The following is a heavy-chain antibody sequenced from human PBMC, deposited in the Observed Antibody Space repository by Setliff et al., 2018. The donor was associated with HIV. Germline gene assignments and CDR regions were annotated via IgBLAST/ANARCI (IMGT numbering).Heavy chain of an antibody. V-gene: IGHV3-15*01. D-gene: IGHD3-22*01. Sequence: GESLKISCAASGFIFSNTRMNWVRQAPGKGLEWVGRIKIKGEGETTDYTAPVKGRFTLSRDDSKQTFYLQMNSLRSEDTAVYFCTTGGITMIRGGTFDYWGQGALVTVSS. J-gene: IGHJ4*02. CDR1: GFIFSNTR. CDR2: IKIKGEGETT. CDR3: TTGGITMIRGGTFDY.